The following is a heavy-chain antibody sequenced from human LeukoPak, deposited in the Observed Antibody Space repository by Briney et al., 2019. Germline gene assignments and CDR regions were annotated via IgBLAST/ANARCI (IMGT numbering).Heavy chain of an antibody. CDR3: ARGGMTTVTTTRNYFDY. J-gene: IGHJ4*02. V-gene: IGHV4-34*01. CDR1: GGSFSGYY. Sequence: SETLSITCAVYGGSFSGYYWSWIRQPPGKGLEWIGEINHSGSTNYNPSLKSRVTISVDTTKNQFSLKLSSVTAADTAVYYCARGGMTTVTTTRNYFDYWGQGTLVTVSS. D-gene: IGHD4-17*01. CDR2: INHSGST.